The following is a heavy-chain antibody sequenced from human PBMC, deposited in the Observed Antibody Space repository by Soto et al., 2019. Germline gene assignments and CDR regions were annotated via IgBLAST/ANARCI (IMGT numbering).Heavy chain of an antibody. V-gene: IGHV3-7*03. CDR2: IKQDGSEK. CDR3: ARASTSPGSYYHNQSYYTDMDV. Sequence: QPGGSLRLSCAASGFTFSSYWMSWVRQAPGKGLEWVANIKQDGSEKYYVDSVKGRFTISRDNAKNSLYLQMNSLRAEDTAVYYCARASTSPGSYYHNQSYYTDMDVWAQ. J-gene: IGHJ6*02. CDR1: GFTFSSYW. D-gene: IGHD1-26*01.